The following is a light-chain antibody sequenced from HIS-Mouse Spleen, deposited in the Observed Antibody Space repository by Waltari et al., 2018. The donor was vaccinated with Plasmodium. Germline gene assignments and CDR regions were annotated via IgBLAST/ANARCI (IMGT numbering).Light chain of an antibody. Sequence: DIQMTQSPSTLSASVGDRVTITCRAIQSISSWLAWYQQKPGKAPKLLIYKASSLESGVPSRFSGSGAGTEFNLTISSLQPDDFATYYCQQYNSYSWTFGQGPKVEIK. V-gene: IGKV1-5*03. CDR2: KAS. CDR3: QQYNSYSWT. J-gene: IGKJ1*01. CDR1: QSISSW.